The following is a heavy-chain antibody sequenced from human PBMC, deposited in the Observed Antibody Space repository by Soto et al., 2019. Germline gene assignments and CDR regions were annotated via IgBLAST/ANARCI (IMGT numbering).Heavy chain of an antibody. CDR2: ISGSGGST. D-gene: IGHD2-2*01. CDR1: GFTFSSYA. J-gene: IGHJ6*02. V-gene: IGHV3-23*01. Sequence: EVQLLESGGGLVQPGGSLRLSCAASGFTFSSYAMSWVRQAPGKGLEWVSAISGSGGSTYYADSVKGRFTISRDNSKNTLYLQMNSLRAEDTAVYYCAKDRMVVVVPAAIGFDYYYYYGMDVWGQGTTVTVSS. CDR3: AKDRMVVVVPAAIGFDYYYYYGMDV.